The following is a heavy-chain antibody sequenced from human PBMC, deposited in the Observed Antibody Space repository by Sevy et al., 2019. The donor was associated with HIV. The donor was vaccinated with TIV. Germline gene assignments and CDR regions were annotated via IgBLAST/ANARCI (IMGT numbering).Heavy chain of an antibody. V-gene: IGHV3-30*04. CDR3: ARGPSFIVVVPAATSDY. J-gene: IGHJ4*02. CDR1: GFTFSSYA. CDR2: ISYDGSNK. Sequence: GGSLRLSCAASGFTFSSYAMHWVRQAPGKGLEWVAVISYDGSNKYYADSVKGRFTISRDNSKNTLYLQMNSLRAEDTAVYYCARGPSFIVVVPAATSDYWGQGTLVTVSS. D-gene: IGHD2-2*01.